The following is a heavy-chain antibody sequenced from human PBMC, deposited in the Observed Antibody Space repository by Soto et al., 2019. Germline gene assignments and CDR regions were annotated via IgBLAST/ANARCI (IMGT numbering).Heavy chain of an antibody. J-gene: IGHJ4*02. CDR2: ISSTTNYI. CDR3: ASESEVLTSNFDS. CDR1: GFTFTRYS. Sequence: EVQLVESGGGLVKPGGSLRLSCAASGFTFTRYSMNWVRQAPGKGLEWVSSISSTTNYIYYGDSMKGRFTISRDNAKNSLYMEMNSLRAEDTAVYYCASESEVLTSNFDSWGQGPLVTVSS. V-gene: IGHV3-21*06.